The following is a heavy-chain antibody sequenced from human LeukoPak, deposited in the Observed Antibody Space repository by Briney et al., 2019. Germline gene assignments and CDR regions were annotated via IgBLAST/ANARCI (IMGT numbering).Heavy chain of an antibody. CDR2: IYYNGDT. CDR1: GGSISSSRSY. V-gene: IGHV4-39*07. Sequence: SETLSLTCSVSGGSISSSRSYWGWVRQTPGKGLEWVGSIYYNGDTYYNPSFKSRVSMSVDTAKNQISLILTSVTAADTAVYYCSREGYSCPNWFDTWGQGTLVTVSS. D-gene: IGHD4-11*01. CDR3: SREGYSCPNWFDT. J-gene: IGHJ5*02.